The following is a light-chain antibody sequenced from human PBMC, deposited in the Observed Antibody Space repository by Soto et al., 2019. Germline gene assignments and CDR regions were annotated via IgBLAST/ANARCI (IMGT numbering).Light chain of an antibody. J-gene: IGKJ5*01. CDR1: QTFSSH. CDR2: DAS. CDR3: QQRSNWPPVIT. V-gene: IGKV3-11*01. Sequence: EIVLTQSPATLSLSPGERATLSCRASQTFSSHLAWYQQKPGQAPRLLIYDASKRATGIPARFSGRGSGTDFTLTNTSLEPEDFAVYSYQQRSNWPPVITFGQGTRLEIK.